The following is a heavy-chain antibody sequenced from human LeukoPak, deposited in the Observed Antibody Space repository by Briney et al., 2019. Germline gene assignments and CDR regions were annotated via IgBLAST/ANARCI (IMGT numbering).Heavy chain of an antibody. CDR1: GFTFSSYA. CDR2: ISYDGSNK. Sequence: GGSLRLSCAASGFTFSSYAMHWVRQAPGKGLEWVAVISYDGSNKYYADSVKGRFTISRDNSKNTLYLQMNSLRAEDTAVYYCARDVGNCGGDCYSYFDYWGQGTLVTVSS. D-gene: IGHD2-21*02. V-gene: IGHV3-30*04. CDR3: ARDVGNCGGDCYSYFDY. J-gene: IGHJ4*02.